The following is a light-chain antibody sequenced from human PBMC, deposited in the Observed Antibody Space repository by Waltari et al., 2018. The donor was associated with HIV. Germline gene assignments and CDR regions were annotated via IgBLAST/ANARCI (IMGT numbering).Light chain of an antibody. CDR3: QQYGNSGT. CDR2: GAS. Sequence: EIVLTQSPGTLSLSPGERATLSCRASQSLSSNYLAWYQQKPGQAPRLLISGASSRPTGIPDFTLTISRLEPEDFAVYYCQQYGNSGTFGQGTKVEIK. V-gene: IGKV3-20*01. J-gene: IGKJ1*01. CDR1: QSLSSNY.